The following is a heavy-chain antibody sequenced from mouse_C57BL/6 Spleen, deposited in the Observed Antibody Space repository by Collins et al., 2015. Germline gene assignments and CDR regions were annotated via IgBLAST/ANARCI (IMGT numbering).Heavy chain of an antibody. CDR2: IRSKSNNYAT. CDR3: VSSGTWFAY. D-gene: IGHD4-1*01. J-gene: IGHJ3*01. CDR1: GFTFNTNA. V-gene: IGHV10S3*01. Sequence: EVQLVESGGGLVQPKGSLKLSCAASGFTFNTNAMNWVRQAPGKGLEWVARIRSKSNNYATYYADSVKDRFTISRDDSQSMLYLQMNNLKTEDTAMYYCVSSGTWFAYWGQGTLVTVSA.